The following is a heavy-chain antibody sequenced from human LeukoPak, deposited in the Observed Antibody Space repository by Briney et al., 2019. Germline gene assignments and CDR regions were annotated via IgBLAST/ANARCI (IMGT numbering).Heavy chain of an antibody. CDR3: AKGLAARPNWFDP. CDR1: GFTVSSNY. Sequence: GGSLRLSCAASGFTVSSNYMSWVRQAPGKGLEWVSAISGSGGSTYYADSVKGRFTISRDNSKNTLYLQMNSLRAEDTAVYYCAKGLAARPNWFDPWGQGTLVTVSS. J-gene: IGHJ5*02. CDR2: ISGSGGST. D-gene: IGHD6-6*01. V-gene: IGHV3-23*01.